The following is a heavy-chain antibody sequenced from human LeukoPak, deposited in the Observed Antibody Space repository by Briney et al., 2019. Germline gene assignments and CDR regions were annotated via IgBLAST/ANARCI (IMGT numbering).Heavy chain of an antibody. CDR1: GFSVGRYG. J-gene: IGHJ3*02. CDR2: ISHDGGKK. D-gene: IGHD4-23*01. CDR3: AKGRQQRWIFDALDI. Sequence: PGGSLRLAGAASGFSVGRYGLHWVRQAPDKGLEWVALISHDGGKKYYADSVKGRFTISRDNSKNTLYLQMNSLTPDDTAVYYCAKGRQQRWIFDALDIWGQGTMVTVSS. V-gene: IGHV3-30*18.